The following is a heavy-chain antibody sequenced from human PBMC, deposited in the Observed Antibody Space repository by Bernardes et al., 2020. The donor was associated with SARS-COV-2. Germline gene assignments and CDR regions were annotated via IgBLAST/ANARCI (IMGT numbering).Heavy chain of an antibody. V-gene: IGHV3-21*01. D-gene: IGHD6-13*01. J-gene: IGHJ6*02. CDR2: ISSSSSYI. CDR3: ASNPAAGPGVGYYYGMDV. CDR1: GFTFRSYS. Sequence: GGSLSLSCAASGFTFRSYSMNWVRQAPGKGLEWVSSISSSSSYIYYADSVKGRFTISRDNAKNSLYLQMNSLRAEDTAVYYCASNPAAGPGVGYYYGMDVWGQGTTVTVSS.